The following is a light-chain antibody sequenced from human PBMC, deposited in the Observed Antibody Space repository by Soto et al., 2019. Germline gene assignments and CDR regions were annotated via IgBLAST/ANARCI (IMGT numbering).Light chain of an antibody. CDR1: QSISTY. V-gene: IGKV1-39*01. J-gene: IGKJ1*01. CDR3: QQTYSNPRT. Sequence: DVPMTQSPSSLSASVGDRVTISCRASQSISTYLNWYRQKPGKAPNLLIFAASTLHSGVPSRFSGSGSGTDFTLTISGLQPEDFAIYYCQQTYSNPRTFGQGTKVDFK. CDR2: AAS.